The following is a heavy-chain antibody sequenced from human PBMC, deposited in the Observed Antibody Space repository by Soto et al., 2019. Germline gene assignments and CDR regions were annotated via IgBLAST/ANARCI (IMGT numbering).Heavy chain of an antibody. D-gene: IGHD3-3*01. CDR1: GFTFSSYG. V-gene: IGHV3-30*18. Sequence: GGSLRLSCAASGFTFSSYGMHWVRQAPGKGLEWVAVISYDGSNKYYADSVKGRFTISRDNSKNTLYLQMNSLRAEDTAVYYCAKEYYDFWSGYPEYYFDYWGQGTLVTVSS. CDR3: AKEYYDFWSGYPEYYFDY. J-gene: IGHJ4*02. CDR2: ISYDGSNK.